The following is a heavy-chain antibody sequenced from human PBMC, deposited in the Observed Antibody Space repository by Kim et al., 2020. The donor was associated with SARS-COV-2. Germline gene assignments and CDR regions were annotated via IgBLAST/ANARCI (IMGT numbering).Heavy chain of an antibody. J-gene: IGHJ6*02. D-gene: IGHD4-4*01. CDR1: GGSISSYY. Sequence: SETLSLTCTVSGGSISSYYWSWIRQPPGKGLEWIGYIYYSGSTNYNPSLKSRVTISVDTSKNQFSLKLSSVTAADTAVYYCARTKTVTYNGERHYYYYGMDVWGQGTTVTVSS. CDR3: ARTKTVTYNGERHYYYYGMDV. CDR2: IYYSGST. V-gene: IGHV4-59*01.